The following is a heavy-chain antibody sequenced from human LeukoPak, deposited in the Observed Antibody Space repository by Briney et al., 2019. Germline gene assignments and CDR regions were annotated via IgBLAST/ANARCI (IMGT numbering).Heavy chain of an antibody. D-gene: IGHD2-2*02. Sequence: ASVKVSCKASGYTFPSYYMHWVRQAPGQGLEWMGIINPSGGSTSYAQKFQGRVTMTRDTSTSTVYMELSSLRSEDTAVYYCARSDIVVVPAAIRRFPFDYWGQGTLVTVSS. CDR1: GYTFPSYY. J-gene: IGHJ4*02. CDR2: INPSGGST. CDR3: ARSDIVVVPAAIRRFPFDY. V-gene: IGHV1-46*01.